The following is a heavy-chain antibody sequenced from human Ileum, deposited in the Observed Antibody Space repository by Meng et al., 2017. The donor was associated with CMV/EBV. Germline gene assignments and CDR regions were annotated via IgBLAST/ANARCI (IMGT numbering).Heavy chain of an antibody. J-gene: IGHJ5*02. D-gene: IGHD3-10*01. Sequence: SCKASGYSFTGYYMHWVRQAPGQGLEWLGWIYPKSGGTNYAEKFQGRVTMTRDTSISTAYMELSSLRSDDTAVYYCARDATMVNFDPWGQGTLVTVSS. V-gene: IGHV1-2*02. CDR3: ARDATMVNFDP. CDR2: IYPKSGGT. CDR1: GYSFTGYY.